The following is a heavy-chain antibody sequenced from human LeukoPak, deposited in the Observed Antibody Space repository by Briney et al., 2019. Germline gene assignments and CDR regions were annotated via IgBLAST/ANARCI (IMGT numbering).Heavy chain of an antibody. CDR3: ARQGQQLALDAFDI. V-gene: IGHV5-51*01. Sequence: GESLKIPCKDSGNSFTTYWIGWVRQMPGRGLEWMGIIYPGDSDTKYSPSFQGQVTISADRSISTAYLQWSSLKASDTAMYYCARQGQQLALDAFDIWGQGTMVTVSS. J-gene: IGHJ3*02. CDR1: GNSFTTYW. CDR2: IYPGDSDT. D-gene: IGHD6-13*01.